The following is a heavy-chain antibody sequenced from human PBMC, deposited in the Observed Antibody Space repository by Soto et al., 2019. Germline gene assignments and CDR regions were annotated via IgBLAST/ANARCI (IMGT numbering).Heavy chain of an antibody. Sequence: ASVKVSCKASGYTFTSYYMHWVRQAPGQGLEWMGLISPTGRSTNYAQKFQDRVAMTRDTSTSTVYMELSSLRSDDTAVYYCARDRDAAMASYYYYGMDVWGQGTTVTVSS. J-gene: IGHJ6*02. CDR2: ISPTGRST. CDR3: ARDRDAAMASYYYYGMDV. V-gene: IGHV1-46*01. CDR1: GYTFTSYY. D-gene: IGHD5-18*01.